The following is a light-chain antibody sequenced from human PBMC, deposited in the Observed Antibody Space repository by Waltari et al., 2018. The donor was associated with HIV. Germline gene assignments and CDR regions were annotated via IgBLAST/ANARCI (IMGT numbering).Light chain of an antibody. J-gene: IGKJ4*01. CDR3: DQYDVWPLT. Sequence: EIVMTQSPATLSVSPGEGATLSCRASQSVCNNLGWYQQKPGQAPRLLIYAASTRATDIPARFSGTGYATEFTLTISSLQSEDFAVYHCDQYDVWPLTFGGGTKVEI. CDR2: AAS. CDR1: QSVCNN. V-gene: IGKV3-15*01.